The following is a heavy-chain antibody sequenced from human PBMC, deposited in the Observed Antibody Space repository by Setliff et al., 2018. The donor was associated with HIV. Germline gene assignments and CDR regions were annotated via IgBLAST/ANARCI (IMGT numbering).Heavy chain of an antibody. D-gene: IGHD3-22*01. V-gene: IGHV1-46*01. CDR3: ARDGRAVTSLMVVVSLKNGMDV. CDR1: GYIFTSYY. CDR2: VDPSGGST. Sequence: ASVKVSCKSSGYIFTSYYMHWLRQVPGQGLEWMGIVDPSGGSTHYAQKFEGRVTMTRDTSTSTFHMELSSLTSEDRAIYYCARDGRAVTSLMVVVSLKNGMDVWGQGTTVTVSS. J-gene: IGHJ6*02.